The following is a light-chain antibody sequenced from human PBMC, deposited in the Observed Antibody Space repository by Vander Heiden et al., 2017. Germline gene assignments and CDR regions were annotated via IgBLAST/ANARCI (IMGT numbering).Light chain of an antibody. Sequence: EIVLTQSPATLSLSPGERATLSCRASQSVSSYLAWYKQKPGQAPRLLIYDASNRATGIKARFSGSGYGTDFTLTISSREPEDFAVYYCQQRTNGHPQYTFGQGTKMEIK. CDR2: DAS. CDR1: QSVSSY. J-gene: IGKJ2*01. V-gene: IGKV3-11*01. CDR3: QQRTNGHPQYT.